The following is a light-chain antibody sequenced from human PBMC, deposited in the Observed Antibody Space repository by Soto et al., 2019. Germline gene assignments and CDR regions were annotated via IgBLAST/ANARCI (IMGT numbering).Light chain of an antibody. Sequence: SYELAHPPSLSVAPGQATRIPWSDHNIGRYSVHCYQQRSGQAPVLVVYDDSDRPSGIPERFSGSRSGNTATLTISRVEAGDEADYYCQVWDNNYDHYVFGTGTKVTVL. CDR2: DDS. CDR3: QVWDNNYDHYV. V-gene: IGLV3-21*02. J-gene: IGLJ1*01. CDR1: NIGRYS.